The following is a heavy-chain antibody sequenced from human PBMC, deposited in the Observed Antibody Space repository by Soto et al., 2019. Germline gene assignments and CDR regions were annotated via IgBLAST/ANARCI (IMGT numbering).Heavy chain of an antibody. CDR3: AKNPKVGFGEIDY. J-gene: IGHJ4*02. Sequence: GGSLRLSCAASGFTFSSYGMHWVRQAPGKGLEWVAVISYDGSNKYYADSVKGRFTISRDNSKNTLYLQMNSLRAEDTAVYYCAKNPKVGFGEIDYWGQGTLVTVSS. V-gene: IGHV3-30*18. CDR1: GFTFSSYG. D-gene: IGHD3-10*01. CDR2: ISYDGSNK.